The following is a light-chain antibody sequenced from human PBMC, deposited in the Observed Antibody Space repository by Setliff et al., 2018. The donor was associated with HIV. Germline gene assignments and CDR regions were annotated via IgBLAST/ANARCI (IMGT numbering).Light chain of an antibody. Sequence: QSVLTQPASVSGSPGQSITISCTGTSSDVGGYNYASWYQQHPGKAPKLLIYEVRNRPSGVSDRFSGSKSGNTASLTISGLQAEGEADYYCSSYAITNTLLFGTGTKVTVL. CDR2: EVR. V-gene: IGLV2-14*03. J-gene: IGLJ1*01. CDR1: SSDVGGYNY. CDR3: SSYAITNTLL.